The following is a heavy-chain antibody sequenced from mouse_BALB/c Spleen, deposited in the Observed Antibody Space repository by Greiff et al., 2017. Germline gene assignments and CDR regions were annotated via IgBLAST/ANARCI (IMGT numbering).Heavy chain of an antibody. Sequence: VQLQQSGPELVKPGASVKISCKASGYTFTDYYINWVKQKPGQGLEWIGWIYPGSGNTKYNEKFKGEATLTVDTSSSTAYMQLSSLTSEDTAVYFCARYYDYDDYYAMDYWGQGTSVTVSS. CDR1: GYTFTDYY. D-gene: IGHD2-4*01. CDR3: ARYYDYDDYYAMDY. J-gene: IGHJ4*01. CDR2: IYPGSGNT. V-gene: IGHV1-84*02.